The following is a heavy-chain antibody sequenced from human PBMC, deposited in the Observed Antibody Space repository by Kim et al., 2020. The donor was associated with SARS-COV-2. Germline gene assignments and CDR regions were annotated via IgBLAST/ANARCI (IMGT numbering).Heavy chain of an antibody. CDR3: AKGRHIAVAIGAFDI. V-gene: IGHV3-23*01. CDR2: ISGSGGST. Sequence: GGSLRLSCAASGFTFSSYAMSWVRQAPGKGLEWVSAISGSGGSTYYADSVKGRFTISRDNSKNTLYLQMNSLRAEDTALYYCAKGRHIAVAIGAFDIWGQGTMVTVSS. CDR1: GFTFSSYA. D-gene: IGHD6-19*01. J-gene: IGHJ3*02.